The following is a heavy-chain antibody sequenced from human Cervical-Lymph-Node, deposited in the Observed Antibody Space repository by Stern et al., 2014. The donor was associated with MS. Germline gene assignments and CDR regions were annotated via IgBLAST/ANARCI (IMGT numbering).Heavy chain of an antibody. V-gene: IGHV5-51*01. J-gene: IGHJ4*02. CDR2: IYPGDSDT. CDR1: GYSFTANW. Sequence: EVQLVESGAEVKKPGESLKISCKGSGYSFTANWIACVRQMPGKGLEWMGIIYPGDSDTRSSPSFQGQVTSSADKSISTAYLQWSSLKASDTAMYYCARDYGDYAFDYWGQGTLVTVSS. CDR3: ARDYGDYAFDY. D-gene: IGHD4-17*01.